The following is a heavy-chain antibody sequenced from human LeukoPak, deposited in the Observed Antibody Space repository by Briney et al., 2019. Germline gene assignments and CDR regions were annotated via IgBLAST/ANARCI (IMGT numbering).Heavy chain of an antibody. Sequence: GASVKVSCKVSGYTLTELSMHWVRQAPGKGLEGRGGFDPEDGETIYAQKFQGRVTMTEDTSTDTAYMELSSLRSEDTAVYYCATDPRSSGWPGYWGQGTLVTVSS. V-gene: IGHV1-24*01. CDR2: FDPEDGET. J-gene: IGHJ4*02. CDR3: ATDPRSSGWPGY. CDR1: GYTLTELS. D-gene: IGHD6-19*01.